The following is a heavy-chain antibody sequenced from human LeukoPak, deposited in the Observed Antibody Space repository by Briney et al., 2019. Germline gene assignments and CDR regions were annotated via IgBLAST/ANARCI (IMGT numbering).Heavy chain of an antibody. CDR2: ISGSGDNT. D-gene: IGHD3-22*01. Sequence: GGSLRLSCAASGFTFSSYAMCWVRQAPGKGLEWVSGISGSGDNTYYADSVKGRFIISRDNSKNTLYVQVNSLGTEDTAAYCCAKGSYYDSSGSFYFDYWGQGTLVTVSS. J-gene: IGHJ4*02. CDR1: GFTFSSYA. CDR3: AKGSYYDSSGSFYFDY. V-gene: IGHV3-23*01.